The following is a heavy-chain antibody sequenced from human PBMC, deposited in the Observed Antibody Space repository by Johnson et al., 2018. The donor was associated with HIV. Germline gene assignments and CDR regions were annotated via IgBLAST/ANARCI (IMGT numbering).Heavy chain of an antibody. CDR1: GFTFSVYA. CDR3: ARGGVVGIVLCDSFDI. V-gene: IGHV3-30*04. D-gene: IGHD3-22*01. CDR2: ISYDGRSK. J-gene: IGHJ3*02. Sequence: QVQLVESGGGSVQPGRSLRLSCAASGFTFSVYAMHWVRQAPGKGLEWVAVISYDGRSKYYSDSVKGRFTISRDNSKNTLDLQMNSLRHEDAAVYYCARGGVVGIVLCDSFDIWGQGTMVSVSS.